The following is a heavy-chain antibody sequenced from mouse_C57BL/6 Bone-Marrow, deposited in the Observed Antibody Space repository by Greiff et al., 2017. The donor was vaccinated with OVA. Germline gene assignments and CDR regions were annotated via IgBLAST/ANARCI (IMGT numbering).Heavy chain of an antibody. CDR1: GYTFTSYW. Sequence: VQLQQPGAELVKPGASVKLSCKASGYTFTSYWMHWVKQRPGQGLEWIGMIHPNSGSTNYNEKFKSKATLTVDKSSSTAYMQLSSLTSEDSAVYYCARRLYGYAWFAYWGQGTLVTVSA. D-gene: IGHD2-2*01. V-gene: IGHV1-64*01. CDR2: IHPNSGST. J-gene: IGHJ3*01. CDR3: ARRLYGYAWFAY.